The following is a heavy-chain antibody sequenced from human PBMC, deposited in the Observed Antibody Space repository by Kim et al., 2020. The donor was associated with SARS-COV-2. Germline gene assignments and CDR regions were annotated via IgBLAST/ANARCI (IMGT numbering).Heavy chain of an antibody. V-gene: IGHV3-74*01. CDR3: AKHSSDYQVGAFNM. CDR1: GFTFSNYW. CDR2: INNDGSST. D-gene: IGHD3-22*01. Sequence: GGSLRLSCAASGFTFSNYWMHWVRQTPGKGLVWVARINNDGSSTRYADSVKGRFTISRDNAKNTLYVQMNSLRAEDTAVYYCAKHSSDYQVGAFNMWGQGTMVTVSS. J-gene: IGHJ3*02.